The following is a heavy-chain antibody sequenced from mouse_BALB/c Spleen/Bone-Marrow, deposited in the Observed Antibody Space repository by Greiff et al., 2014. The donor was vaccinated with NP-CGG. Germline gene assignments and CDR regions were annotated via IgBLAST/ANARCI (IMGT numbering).Heavy chain of an antibody. V-gene: IGHV14-3*02. J-gene: IGHJ4*01. Sequence: VQLKESGAELVKPGASVKLSCTASGFNIKDTYMHWVKQRPERGLEWIGRIDPANGNTKYDPKFQGKATITADTSSNTAYLQLSSLTSEDTAVYYCAGFGITKEEGYYYAMDYWGQGTSVTVSS. D-gene: IGHD2-4*01. CDR1: GFNIKDTY. CDR3: AGFGITKEEGYYYAMDY. CDR2: IDPANGNT.